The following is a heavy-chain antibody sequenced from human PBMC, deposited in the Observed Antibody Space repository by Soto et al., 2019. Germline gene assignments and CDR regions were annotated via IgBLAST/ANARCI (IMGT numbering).Heavy chain of an antibody. CDR1: GGSFNGYY. CDR3: ARSAWILWQLLYNWFAP. J-gene: IGHJ5*02. D-gene: IGHD2-15*01. Sequence: SETLSLTCAVYGGSFNGYYWSWILQPPGKGLEWIGEINHSGSTNYNPSLKSRVTISVDTSKNQFSLKLSSVTAADTAVYYCARSAWILWQLLYNWFAPWGQGTLVTVSS. CDR2: INHSGST. V-gene: IGHV4-34*01.